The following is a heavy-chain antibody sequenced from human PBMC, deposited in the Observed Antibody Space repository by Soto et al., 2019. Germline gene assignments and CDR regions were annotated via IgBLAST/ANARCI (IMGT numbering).Heavy chain of an antibody. CDR1: GFIFSDYA. CDR3: AKVAGGLGYFDL. CDR2: ISATGGNI. J-gene: IGHJ2*01. Sequence: EAQLLESGGGLARPGGSLRLSCVASGFIFSDYAMTWIRQAPGKGLEWVATISATGGNIEYRESLKGRFTISRDNCKERVYLQINVLTDDDTAVYYCAKVAGGLGYFDLWGRGTLVTVSS. V-gene: IGHV3-23*01. D-gene: IGHD3-16*01.